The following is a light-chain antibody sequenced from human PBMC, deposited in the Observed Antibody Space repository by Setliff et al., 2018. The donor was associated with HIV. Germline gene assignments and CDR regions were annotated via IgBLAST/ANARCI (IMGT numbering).Light chain of an antibody. J-gene: IGLJ1*01. CDR3: QVWDSSSGLYV. Sequence: SYELTQPPSVSVAPGKTARITCGGNNIGGKSVHWYQQKPGQAPVLVIYYDSDRPSGIPERFSGSNSGNTATLTITGVEAGEEADYYCQVWDSSSGLYVFGTGTKVTVL. V-gene: IGLV3-21*04. CDR2: YDS. CDR1: NIGGKS.